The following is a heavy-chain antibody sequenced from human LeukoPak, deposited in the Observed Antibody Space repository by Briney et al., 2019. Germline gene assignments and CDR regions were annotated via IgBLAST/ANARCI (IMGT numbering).Heavy chain of an antibody. J-gene: IGHJ4*02. D-gene: IGHD3-22*01. CDR2: ISSSGGST. Sequence: GGSLRLSCAASGFTFSSYAMSWVRQAPGKGLEWVSAISSSGGSTYYADSVKGPFTISRDNSKNTLYLQMNSLRAEDTAVYYCANLEGYYYDSSGYDPGYWGQGTLVTVSS. CDR3: ANLEGYYYDSSGYDPGY. CDR1: GFTFSSYA. V-gene: IGHV3-23*01.